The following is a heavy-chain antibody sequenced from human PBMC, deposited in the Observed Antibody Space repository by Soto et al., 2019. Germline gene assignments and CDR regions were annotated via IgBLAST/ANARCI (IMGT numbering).Heavy chain of an antibody. V-gene: IGHV3-30-3*01. D-gene: IGHD6-19*01. J-gene: IGHJ4*02. CDR3: AREIAVALFDY. CDR2: ISYDGSNK. Sequence: GGSLRLSCAASGFTFSSYAMHWVRQAPGKGLEWVAVISYDGSNKYYADSVKGRFTISRDNSKNTLYLQMNSLRAEDTAVYYCAREIAVALFDYWGQGTLVTVSS. CDR1: GFTFSSYA.